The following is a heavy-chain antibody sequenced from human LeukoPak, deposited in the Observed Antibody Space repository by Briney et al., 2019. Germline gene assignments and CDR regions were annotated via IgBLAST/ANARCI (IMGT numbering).Heavy chain of an antibody. CDR1: GGSISSSSYY. D-gene: IGHD6-13*01. CDR3: ARLRGGAAAGTSPNYYYYYGMDV. CDR2: IYYSGST. J-gene: IGHJ6*02. Sequence: PSETLSLTCTVSGGSISSSSYYWGWIRQPPGKGLEWIGSIYYSGSTYYNPSLKSRVTISVDTSKNQFSLKLSSVTAADTAVYYCARLRGGAAAGTSPNYYYYYGMDVWGQGTTVTVSS. V-gene: IGHV4-39*01.